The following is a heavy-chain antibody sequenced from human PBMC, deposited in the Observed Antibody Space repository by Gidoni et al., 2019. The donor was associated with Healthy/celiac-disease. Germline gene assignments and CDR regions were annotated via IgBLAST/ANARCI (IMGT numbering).Heavy chain of an antibody. CDR3: AIEVEVGATGMDY. D-gene: IGHD1-26*01. CDR2: IGYDGSNK. J-gene: IGHJ4*02. Sequence: QVQLVESGGGVVQPGRSLRLSCAASGFTFSSYGMHWVSQAPGKGLCCVAFIGYDGSNKYYADSVKGRFTISRDNSKNTLYLQMNSLRAEDTAVYYCAIEVEVGATGMDYWGQGTLVTVSS. CDR1: GFTFSSYG. V-gene: IGHV3-30*02.